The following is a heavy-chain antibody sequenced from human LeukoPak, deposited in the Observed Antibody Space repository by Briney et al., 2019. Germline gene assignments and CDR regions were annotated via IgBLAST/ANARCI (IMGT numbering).Heavy chain of an antibody. CDR3: ARVALLGRIN. D-gene: IGHD3-10*01. V-gene: IGHV4-34*01. CDR2: INHSGST. J-gene: IGHJ4*02. CDR1: GESFSGYY. Sequence: SETLSLTCAVYGESFSGYYWSWIRQPPGKGLEWIGEINHSGSTNYNPSLKSRVTISVDTSKNQFSLKLSSVTAADTAVYYCARVALLGRINWGQGTLVTVSS.